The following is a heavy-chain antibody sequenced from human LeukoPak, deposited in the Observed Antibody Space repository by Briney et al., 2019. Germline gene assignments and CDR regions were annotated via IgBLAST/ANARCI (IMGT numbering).Heavy chain of an antibody. CDR3: ARVKYSTTYYFDY. CDR2: IYSGGST. D-gene: IGHD2/OR15-2a*01. Sequence: GGSLRLSCVASGFIFSSSGMSWVRQAPGKGLEWVSVIYSGGSTFYADSVKGRFTISRDNSKNTLYLQMNSLRAEDTAVYYCARVKYSTTYYFDYWGQGTLVTVSS. V-gene: IGHV3-53*01. CDR1: GFIFSSSG. J-gene: IGHJ4*02.